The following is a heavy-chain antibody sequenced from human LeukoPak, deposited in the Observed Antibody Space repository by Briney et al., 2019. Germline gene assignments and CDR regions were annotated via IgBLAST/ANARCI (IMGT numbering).Heavy chain of an antibody. CDR1: GYTLTSYD. CDR3: ARGPIEAAHGDFDY. V-gene: IGHV1-8*03. D-gene: IGHD6-13*01. Sequence: ASVKVSCKASGYTLTSYDINWVRQATGQGLEWMGWMNPNSGNTGYAQKFQGRVTITRNTSISTAYMELSSLRSEDTAVYYCARGPIEAAHGDFDYWGQGTLVTVSS. J-gene: IGHJ4*02. CDR2: MNPNSGNT.